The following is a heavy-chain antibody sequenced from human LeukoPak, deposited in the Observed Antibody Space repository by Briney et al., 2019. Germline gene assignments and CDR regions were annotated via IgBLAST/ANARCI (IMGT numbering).Heavy chain of an antibody. CDR1: GGTFSSYA. V-gene: IGHV1-69*05. CDR3: ARDAGKAYYYYYYMDV. D-gene: IGHD6-13*01. J-gene: IGHJ6*03. Sequence: SVKVSCKASGGTFSSYAISWVRQAPGQGLEWMGRIIPIFGTAYYAQKFQGRVTITTDESTSTAYMELSSLRSEDTAVYYCARDAGKAYYYYYYMDVWGKGTTVTVSS. CDR2: IIPIFGTA.